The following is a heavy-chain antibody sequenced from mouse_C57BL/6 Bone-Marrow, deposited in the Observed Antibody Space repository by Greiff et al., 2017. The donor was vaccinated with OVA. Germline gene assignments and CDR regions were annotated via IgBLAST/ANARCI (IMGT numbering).Heavy chain of an antibody. V-gene: IGHV5-6*03. J-gene: IGHJ2*01. CDR2: ISSGGSYT. CDR1: GFTFSSYG. Sequence: DVKLVESGGGLVQPGGSRKLSCAASGFTFSSYGMSWVRQTPDKRLEWVATISSGGSYTYYPDSVKGRFTISRDNAKNTLYLQMSSLKSEDTAMYYCARLGLDYWGQGTTLTVSS. CDR3: ARLGLDY.